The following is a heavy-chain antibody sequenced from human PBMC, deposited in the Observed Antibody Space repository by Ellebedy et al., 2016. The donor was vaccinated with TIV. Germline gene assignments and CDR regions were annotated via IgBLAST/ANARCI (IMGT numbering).Heavy chain of an antibody. D-gene: IGHD3-22*01. CDR2: IRYDGSNK. CDR1: GFPFSSYG. V-gene: IGHV3-30*02. Sequence: GESLKISCAASGFPFSSYGMHWVRQTPGKGLEWVSFIRYDGSNKYYADSVKGRFTISRDNSKNTLYLQMNSPRAEDTAVYYCARESDSSGYYYDYWGQGTLVTVSS. J-gene: IGHJ4*02. CDR3: ARESDSSGYYYDY.